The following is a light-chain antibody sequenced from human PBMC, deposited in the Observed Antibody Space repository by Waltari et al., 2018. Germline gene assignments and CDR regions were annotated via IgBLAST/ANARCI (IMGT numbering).Light chain of an antibody. CDR2: RGI. Sequence: QTVVTQEPSLSVSPGGTVTLTCALSSGSVSSTSYLTWYQPTPGQQQRQLGDRGIRQSSGVTDRCSGSILGNTAALTITGAQADDESDYYCSMYMGSGVWVFGGGTKLTVL. V-gene: IGLV8-61*01. J-gene: IGLJ3*02. CDR1: SGSVSSTSY. CDR3: SMYMGSGVWV.